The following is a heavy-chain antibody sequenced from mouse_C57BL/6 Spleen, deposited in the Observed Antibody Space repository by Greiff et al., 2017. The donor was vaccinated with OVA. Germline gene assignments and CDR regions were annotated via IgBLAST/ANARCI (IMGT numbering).Heavy chain of an antibody. Sequence: QVQLQQPGAELVMPGASVKLSCKASGYTFTSYWMHWVKQRPGQGLEWIGEIDPSDSYTNYNQKFKGKSTLTVDKASSTAYMQLSSLTSEDSAVDYCARSGYDDDGWDYDVWGTGTTVTVSS. D-gene: IGHD2-4*01. J-gene: IGHJ1*03. CDR2: IDPSDSYT. CDR3: ARSGYDDDGWDYDV. CDR1: GYTFTSYW. V-gene: IGHV1-69*01.